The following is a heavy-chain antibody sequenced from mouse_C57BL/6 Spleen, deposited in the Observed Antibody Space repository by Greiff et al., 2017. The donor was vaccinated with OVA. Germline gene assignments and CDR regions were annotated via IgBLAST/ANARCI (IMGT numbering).Heavy chain of an antibody. CDR2: IDPSDGET. CDR3: ARDSNYVTYFDY. Sequence: VQLQQPGAELVRPGSSVKLSCKASGYTFTSYWMHWVKQRPIQGLEWIGNIDPSDGETYYNQKFKDKATLTVDKSSSTAYMQLSSLTSEDSAVYYCARDSNYVTYFDYWGQGTTLTVSS. CDR1: GYTFTSYW. J-gene: IGHJ2*01. D-gene: IGHD2-5*01. V-gene: IGHV1-52*01.